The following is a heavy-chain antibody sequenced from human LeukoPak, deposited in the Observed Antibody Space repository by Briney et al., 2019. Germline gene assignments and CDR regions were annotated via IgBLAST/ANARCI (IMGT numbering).Heavy chain of an antibody. CDR2: IGSSGDT. Sequence: GGSLRLSCAASGFTFRSYDMHWVRQAPGKGLEWVSAIGSSGDTHYPDSVKGRFTISRENAENSLYLQMNSLRAEDTAVYYCARDSYYYGSGTYSPPRYGMDVWGQGTTVIVSS. V-gene: IGHV3-13*01. CDR3: ARDSYYYGSGTYSPPRYGMDV. J-gene: IGHJ6*02. D-gene: IGHD3-10*01. CDR1: GFTFRSYD.